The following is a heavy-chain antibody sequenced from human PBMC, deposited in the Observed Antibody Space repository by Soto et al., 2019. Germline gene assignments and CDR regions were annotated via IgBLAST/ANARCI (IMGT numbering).Heavy chain of an antibody. J-gene: IGHJ5*02. CDR2: INHSGST. Sequence: SETLSLTCAVYGGSFSGYYWSWIRQPPGKGLEWIGEINHSGSTNYNPSLKSRVTISVDTSKNQFSLKLSSVTAADTAVYYCARSLRDNWNDVGWFDPWGQGTLVTVSS. V-gene: IGHV4-34*01. CDR1: GGSFSGYY. CDR3: ARSLRDNWNDVGWFDP. D-gene: IGHD1-1*01.